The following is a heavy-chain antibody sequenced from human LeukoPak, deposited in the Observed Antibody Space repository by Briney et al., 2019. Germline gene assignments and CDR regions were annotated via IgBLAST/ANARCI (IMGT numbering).Heavy chain of an antibody. Sequence: GGSLRLSCTASGFSFNSYAMNWVRQAPGRGLEWVSVISDTGSSTYYADSVKGRFTLSRDNSKNTLYLQMDSLRVEDTAVYYCATGRWWELFDYWGQGTLVTVSS. CDR3: ATGRWWELFDY. D-gene: IGHD4-23*01. V-gene: IGHV3-23*01. J-gene: IGHJ4*02. CDR1: GFSFNSYA. CDR2: ISDTGSST.